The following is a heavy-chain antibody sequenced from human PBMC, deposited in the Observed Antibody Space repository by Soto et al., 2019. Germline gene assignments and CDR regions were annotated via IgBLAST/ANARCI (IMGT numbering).Heavy chain of an antibody. D-gene: IGHD2-21*02. Sequence: SETLSLTCAVYGGSFSGYYWSWIRQPPGKGLEWIGEINHSGSTNYNPSLKSRVTISVDTSKNQFSLKLSSVTAADTAVYYCAAICGGDCYHVKDHFDYWGQGTLVTVSS. J-gene: IGHJ4*02. CDR1: GGSFSGYY. V-gene: IGHV4-34*01. CDR3: AAICGGDCYHVKDHFDY. CDR2: INHSGST.